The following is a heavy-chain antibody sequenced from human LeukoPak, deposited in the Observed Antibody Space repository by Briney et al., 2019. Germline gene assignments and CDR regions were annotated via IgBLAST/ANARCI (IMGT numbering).Heavy chain of an antibody. CDR3: ARADGGYSYGYYWYFDL. D-gene: IGHD5-18*01. CDR1: GFTFSNCA. CDR2: IKQDGSEK. J-gene: IGHJ2*01. Sequence: GGSLRLSCAASGFTFSNCAMSWVRQAPGKGLEWVANIKQDGSEKYYVDSVKGRFTTSRDNAKNSLYLQMNSLRAEDTAVYYCARADGGYSYGYYWYFDLWGRGTLATVSS. V-gene: IGHV3-7*03.